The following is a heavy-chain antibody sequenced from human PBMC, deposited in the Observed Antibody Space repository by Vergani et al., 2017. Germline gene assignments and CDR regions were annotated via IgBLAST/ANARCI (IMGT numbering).Heavy chain of an antibody. CDR3: ARENYDYVWGSYRYLTDY. D-gene: IGHD3-16*02. CDR1: GYSISSGYY. CDR2: IYHSGST. V-gene: IGHV4-38-2*02. Sequence: QVQLQESGPGLVKPSETLSLTCTVSGYSISSGYYWGWIRQPPGKGLEWIGSIYHSGSTHYNPSLKSRVTISVDTSKNQFSLKLSSVTAADTAVYYCARENYDYVWGSYRYLTDYWGQGTLVTVSS. J-gene: IGHJ4*02.